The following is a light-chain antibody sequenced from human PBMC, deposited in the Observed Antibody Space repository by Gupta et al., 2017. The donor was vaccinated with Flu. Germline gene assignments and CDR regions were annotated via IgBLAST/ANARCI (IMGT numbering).Light chain of an antibody. CDR1: QNINTW. CDR2: TAS. Sequence: DIQMTQSPSTLSASAGDRVTITCRASQNINTWMAWYQQKPGKAPKILIYTASRLESGVPSRFSGSGSGTEFTLTITSLQPDDFATYYCQQYSTYPWTFGQGTKVEI. CDR3: QQYSTYPWT. J-gene: IGKJ1*01. V-gene: IGKV1-5*03.